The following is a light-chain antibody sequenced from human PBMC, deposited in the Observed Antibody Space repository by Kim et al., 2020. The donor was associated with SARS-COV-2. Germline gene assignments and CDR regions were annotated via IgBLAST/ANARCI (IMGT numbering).Light chain of an antibody. CDR1: QSVGTY. CDR3: QQRRSSLT. CDR2: EAS. Sequence: EIVLTQSPATLSLSPGERATLSCRTSQSVGTYLSWYQQKPGQTPRLLIFEASNRAPGIPARFSGSGSGTDFTLTISDLESEDVGVYYSQQRRSSLTFGGGTKLEIK. J-gene: IGKJ4*01. V-gene: IGKV3-11*01.